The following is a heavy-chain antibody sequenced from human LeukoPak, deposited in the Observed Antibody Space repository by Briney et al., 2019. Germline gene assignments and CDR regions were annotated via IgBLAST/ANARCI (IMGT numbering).Heavy chain of an antibody. J-gene: IGHJ4*02. CDR3: AKDEYYYDSNGYCGY. D-gene: IGHD3-22*01. V-gene: IGHV3-23*01. Sequence: GGSLRLSCAASGFTFSSYAMSWVRQAPGKGLEWVSAISGSGGSTYYADSVKGRFTISRDNSKNTLYLQMNSLRAEDTAVYYCAKDEYYYDSNGYCGYWGQGTLVTVSS. CDR2: ISGSGGST. CDR1: GFTFSSYA.